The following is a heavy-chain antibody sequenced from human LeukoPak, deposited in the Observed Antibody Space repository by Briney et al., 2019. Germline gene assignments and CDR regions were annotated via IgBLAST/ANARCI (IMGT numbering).Heavy chain of an antibody. CDR1: GFTFSSYA. V-gene: IGHV3-23*01. J-gene: IGHJ6*02. CDR3: AAQQLVLYYGMDV. CDR2: ISGSGGST. D-gene: IGHD6-13*01. Sequence: GGSLRLSCAASGFTFSSYAMSWVRQAPGKGLEWVSAISGSGGSTYYADSVKGRFTISRDNSKNTLYLQMNSLRAEDMAVYYCAAQQLVLYYGMDVWGQGTTVTVSS.